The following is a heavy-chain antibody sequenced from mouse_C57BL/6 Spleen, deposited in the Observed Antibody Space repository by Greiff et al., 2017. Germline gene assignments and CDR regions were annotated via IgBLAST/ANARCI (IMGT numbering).Heavy chain of an antibody. D-gene: IGHD2-4*01. CDR3: ARSRDYDYAMDY. CDR1: GYTFTDYY. J-gene: IGHJ4*01. V-gene: IGHV1-76*01. CDR2: IYPGSGNP. Sequence: VQLQESGAELVRPGASVKLSCKASGYTFTDYYINWVKQRPGQGLEWIARIYPGSGNPYYNEKFKGKATLTAEKSSSTAYMQLSSLTSEDSAVYFCARSRDYDYAMDYWGQGTSVTVSS.